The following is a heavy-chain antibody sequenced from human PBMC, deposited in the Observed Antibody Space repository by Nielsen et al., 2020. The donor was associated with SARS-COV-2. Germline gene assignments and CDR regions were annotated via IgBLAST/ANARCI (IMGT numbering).Heavy chain of an antibody. Sequence: GSLKISCAASGFTFSSYAMSWVRQAPGKGLEWVSAISGSGGSTYYADSVKGRFTISRDNSKNTLYLQMNSLRAEDTAVYYCARDGGWELLGYWGQGTLVTVSS. CDR3: ARDGGWELLGY. CDR2: ISGSGGST. D-gene: IGHD1-26*01. J-gene: IGHJ4*02. CDR1: GFTFSSYA. V-gene: IGHV3-23*01.